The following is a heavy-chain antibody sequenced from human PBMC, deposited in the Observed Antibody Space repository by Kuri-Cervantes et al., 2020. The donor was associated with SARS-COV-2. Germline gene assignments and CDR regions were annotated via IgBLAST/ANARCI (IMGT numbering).Heavy chain of an antibody. D-gene: IGHD3-3*01. J-gene: IGHJ3*02. CDR1: AGTFSAYC. V-gene: IGHV4-34*12. Sequence: SETLSLTCYVYAGTFSAYCWSWIRQPPGKGLEWIGEIIHGGSTNYNPSLKSRVTISVDTSKNQFSLKLSSVTAADTAVYYCARDFVSGWRDAFDIWGQGTMVTVSS. CDR3: ARDFVSGWRDAFDI. CDR2: IIHGGST.